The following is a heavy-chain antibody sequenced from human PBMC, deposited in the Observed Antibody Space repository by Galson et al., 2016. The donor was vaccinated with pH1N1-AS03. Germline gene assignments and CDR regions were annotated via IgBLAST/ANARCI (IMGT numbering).Heavy chain of an antibody. Sequence: SLRLSCAASGFTFSNYAMHWVRQAPGQGLEWVAIISYDGSYEYYADSVRARFTISRDDSKNTLFLQMNSLRPDDTALYYCAGANYQYYFDCWGQGTLVTVSS. D-gene: IGHD1-7*01. CDR1: GFTFSNYA. V-gene: IGHV3-30*01. CDR3: AGANYQYYFDC. J-gene: IGHJ4*02. CDR2: ISYDGSYE.